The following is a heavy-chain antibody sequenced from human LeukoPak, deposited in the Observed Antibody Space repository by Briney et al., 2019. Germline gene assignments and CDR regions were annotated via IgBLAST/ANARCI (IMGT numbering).Heavy chain of an antibody. CDR3: ARDGAEVWFGGSVTFDY. CDR2: INSDGSST. D-gene: IGHD3-10*01. Sequence: PGGSLRLSCAASGFTFSSYWMHWVRQAPGKGLVWVSRINSDGSSTSYADSVKGRFTIPRDNAKNSLFLQMNSLRAEDTAVYYCARDGAEVWFGGSVTFDYWGQGTLVTVSS. CDR1: GFTFSSYW. V-gene: IGHV3-74*01. J-gene: IGHJ4*02.